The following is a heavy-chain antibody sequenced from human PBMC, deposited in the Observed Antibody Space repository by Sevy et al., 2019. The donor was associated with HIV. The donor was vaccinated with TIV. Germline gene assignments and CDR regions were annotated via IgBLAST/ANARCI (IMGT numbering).Heavy chain of an antibody. V-gene: IGHV4-59*08. CDR3: AGENAWGRGYS. D-gene: IGHD1-26*01. CDR2: IYYNGPI. J-gene: IGHJ4*02. Sequence: SETLSLTCTVSGGSITSLYWNWIRQPPGKGLEWIANIYYNGPINYNPSPKSRVTSSLDTSKNQFSLRLSSVTAADTAMYYCAGENAWGRGYSWGQGTLVTVSS. CDR1: GGSITSLY.